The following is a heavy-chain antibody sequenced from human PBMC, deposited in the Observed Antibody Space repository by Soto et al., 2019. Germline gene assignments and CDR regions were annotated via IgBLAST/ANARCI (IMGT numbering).Heavy chain of an antibody. Sequence: EVQLVESGGGLVKPGGSLRLSCAASGFTFSSYSMNWVRQAPGKGLEWVSSISSSSSYIYYADSVKGRFTISRDNAKNSLYLQMKSLRAEDTAVSYCARDPRYCSSTSCYEAPWFDPWGPGTLVTVSS. V-gene: IGHV3-21*01. CDR2: ISSSSSYI. J-gene: IGHJ5*02. CDR3: ARDPRYCSSTSCYEAPWFDP. D-gene: IGHD2-2*01. CDR1: GFTFSSYS.